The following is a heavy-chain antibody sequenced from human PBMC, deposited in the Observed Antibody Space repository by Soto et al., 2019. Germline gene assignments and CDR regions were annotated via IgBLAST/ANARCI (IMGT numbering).Heavy chain of an antibody. CDR3: ARLYSGYEEPPGVDGMDV. J-gene: IGHJ6*02. CDR2: IYPGDSDT. CDR1: GYSFTSYW. Sequence: GESLKISCKGSGYSFTSYWIGWVRQMPGKGLEWMGIIYPGDSDTRYSPSFQGQVTISADKSISTAYLQWSSLKASDTAMYYCARLYSGYEEPPGVDGMDVWGQGTTVTVSS. D-gene: IGHD5-12*01. V-gene: IGHV5-51*01.